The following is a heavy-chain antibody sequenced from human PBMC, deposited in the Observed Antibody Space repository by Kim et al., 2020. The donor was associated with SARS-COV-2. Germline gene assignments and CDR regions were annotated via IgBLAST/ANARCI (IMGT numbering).Heavy chain of an antibody. Sequence: GGSLRLSCAASGFTFSDHYMDWVRQAPGRGLEWVARIRNKIKGYTTEYAASVKGRFTISRDDSKNSVSLQMNSLKTEDTAVYHCARGAALANSPNYVMDVWGQGTTVTVSS. CDR1: GFTFSDHY. CDR2: IRNKIKGYTT. CDR3: ARGAALANSPNYVMDV. D-gene: IGHD6-13*01. J-gene: IGHJ6*02. V-gene: IGHV3-72*01.